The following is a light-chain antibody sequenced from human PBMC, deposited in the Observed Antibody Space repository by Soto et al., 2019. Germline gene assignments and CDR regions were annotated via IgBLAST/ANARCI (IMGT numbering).Light chain of an antibody. J-gene: IGLJ2*01. V-gene: IGLV1-44*01. CDR1: NSNIGSNT. CDR3: AAWDDILNGVV. Sequence: QSVLTQPPSASGAPGQRVTISCSGSNSNIGSNTVHWYQQLPGTAPKLLIYSNSQRPSGVPDRFSGSKSGTSASLSISGLXXXXXXXYXCAAWDDILNGVVFGGGTKVTVL. CDR2: SNS.